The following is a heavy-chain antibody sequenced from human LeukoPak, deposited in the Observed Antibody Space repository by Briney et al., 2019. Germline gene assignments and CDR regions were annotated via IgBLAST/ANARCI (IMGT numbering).Heavy chain of an antibody. V-gene: IGHV3-23*01. J-gene: IGHJ3*02. Sequence: GGSLRLSCAASRFIFRNYAMSWVRQAPGRGLEWLSIISGTAESKYYADSVKGRFTISRDNPRSTLYLEMNILRAEDTAVYYCAKADATIGGAFDTWGQGTMVIVSS. D-gene: IGHD3-16*01. CDR1: RFIFRNYA. CDR2: ISGTAESK. CDR3: AKADATIGGAFDT.